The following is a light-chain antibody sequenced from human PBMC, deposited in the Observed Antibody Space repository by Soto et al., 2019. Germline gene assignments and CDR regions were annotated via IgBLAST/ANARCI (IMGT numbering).Light chain of an antibody. V-gene: IGKV3-15*01. CDR3: QQYKDMPWT. CDR2: GAS. J-gene: IGKJ1*01. CDR1: QAIGSN. Sequence: EIVLAQSPATLSVSPGERVTLSCRATQAIGSNLAWYLQRPGQAPRLLMYGASTRATDIPVRFSGSGSGTDFTLTITGLQSEDFAIYHCQQYKDMPWTFGQGTKVEI.